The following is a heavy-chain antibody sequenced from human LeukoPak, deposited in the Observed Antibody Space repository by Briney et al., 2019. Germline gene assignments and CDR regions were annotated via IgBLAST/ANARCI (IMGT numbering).Heavy chain of an antibody. D-gene: IGHD4-17*01. CDR3: ARHRILTYGDYVPYGMDV. J-gene: IGHJ6*02. CDR1: GFTFSSYW. V-gene: IGHV3-74*01. Sequence: GGSLRLSCAASGFTFSSYWMHWVRQAPGKGLVWVSRINTDGGSTSYAVSVKGRFTISRDNAKNTLYLQMDSLRAEDTAVYYCARHRILTYGDYVPYGMDVWGQGTTVTVSS. CDR2: INTDGGST.